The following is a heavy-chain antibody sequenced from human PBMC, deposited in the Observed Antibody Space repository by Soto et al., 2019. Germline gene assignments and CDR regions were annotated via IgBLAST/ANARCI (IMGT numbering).Heavy chain of an antibody. V-gene: IGHV3-23*01. CDR1: GFTFSSYS. CDR2: FRTSGDGGTT. Sequence: PGGSLRLSCAASGFTFSSYSMSWVRQAPGKGLEWVSGFRTSGDGGTTYYADSVKGRFTISRDNSKNMLFLQMNSLRAEDTAIYYCARDSDFGDYNFYFDYWGQGALVTVSS. CDR3: ARDSDFGDYNFYFDY. D-gene: IGHD4-17*01. J-gene: IGHJ4*02.